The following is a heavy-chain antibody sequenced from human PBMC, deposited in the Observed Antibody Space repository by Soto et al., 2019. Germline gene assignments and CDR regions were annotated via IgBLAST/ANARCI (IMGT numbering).Heavy chain of an antibody. V-gene: IGHV3-33*01. Sequence: STRLCCVASGVTLSSYGMHWVRQDPGKGLEWVALIWYDGSNKYYADSVKGRFTISRDNSKNTLYLQMHSLRAEDTAVYYCARDDDLVGADGYYLDYRGQGTLVTGPS. D-gene: IGHD1-26*01. CDR2: IWYDGSNK. CDR1: GVTLSSYG. J-gene: IGHJ4*02. CDR3: ARDDDLVGADGYYLDY.